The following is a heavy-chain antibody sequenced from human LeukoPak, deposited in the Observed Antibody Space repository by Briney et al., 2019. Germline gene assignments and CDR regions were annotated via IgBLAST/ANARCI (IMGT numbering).Heavy chain of an antibody. V-gene: IGHV4-39*01. CDR1: GGSISSSY. CDR3: ARRSAGAAWNWFDP. D-gene: IGHD6-13*01. J-gene: IGHJ5*02. CDR2: IYYSGST. Sequence: KPSETLSLTCTVSGGSISSSYWSWIRQPPGKGLEWIGSIYYSGSTYYNPSLKSRVTISLDTSKNQFSLRLNSVTAADTAVYYCARRSAGAAWNWFDPWGQGTLVIVSS.